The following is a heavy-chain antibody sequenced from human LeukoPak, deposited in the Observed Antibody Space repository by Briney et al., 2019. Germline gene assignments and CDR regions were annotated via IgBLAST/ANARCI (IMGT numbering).Heavy chain of an antibody. CDR1: GGSFSGYY. CDR3: ARGGYTCYDFWSGYLKSYYFDY. J-gene: IGHJ4*02. Sequence: PETLSLTCAVYGGSFSGYYWSWIRQPPGKGLEWIGEINHSGSTNYNPSLKSRVTISVDTSKNQFSLKLSSVTAADTAVYYCARGGYTCYDFWSGYLKSYYFDYWGQGTLVTVSS. CDR2: INHSGST. D-gene: IGHD3-3*01. V-gene: IGHV4-34*01.